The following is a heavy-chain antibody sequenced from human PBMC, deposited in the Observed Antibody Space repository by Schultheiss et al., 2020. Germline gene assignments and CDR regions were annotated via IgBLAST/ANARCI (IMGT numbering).Heavy chain of an antibody. J-gene: IGHJ3*02. CDR3: ARARITGRDNAFDI. D-gene: IGHD1-20*01. V-gene: IGHV3-7*01. Sequence: GGSLRLSCAASGFTFSSYWMSWVRQAPGKGLEWVANIKQDGSEKYYVDSVKGRFTISRDNAKNSLYLQMNSLRAEDTAVYYCARARITGRDNAFDIWGQGTMVTVSS. CDR1: GFTFSSYW. CDR2: IKQDGSEK.